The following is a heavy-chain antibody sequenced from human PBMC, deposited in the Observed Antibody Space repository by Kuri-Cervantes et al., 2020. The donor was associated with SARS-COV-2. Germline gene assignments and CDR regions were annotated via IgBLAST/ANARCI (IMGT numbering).Heavy chain of an antibody. CDR2: ISYDGSNK. Sequence: GGSLRLSCAASGFTFSSYAMHWVRQAPGKGLEWVAVISYDGSNKYYADSVKGRFTISRDNSKNTLYLQMNSLRAEDTAVYYCARDNPISGSYWDAFDIWGQGTMVTVSS. CDR1: GFTFSSYA. D-gene: IGHD1-26*01. V-gene: IGHV3-30-3*01. J-gene: IGHJ3*02. CDR3: ARDNPISGSYWDAFDI.